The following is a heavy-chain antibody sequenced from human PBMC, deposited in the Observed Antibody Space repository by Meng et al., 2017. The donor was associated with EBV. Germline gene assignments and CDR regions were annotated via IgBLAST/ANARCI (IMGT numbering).Heavy chain of an antibody. Sequence: QVQLVQSGGEVKNPGASVKVSCKASGYAFTSYILHWVRQAPGQRLEWMGWINVGVGYTKYSQKFQGRVTISSDTSATTGYMELSSLRSEDTAVYYCVRGPPVGVPGPGDYWGQGTLVTVPS. D-gene: IGHD2-21*01. CDR1: GYAFTSYI. CDR2: INVGVGYT. J-gene: IGHJ4*02. V-gene: IGHV1-3*01. CDR3: VRGPPVGVPGPGDY.